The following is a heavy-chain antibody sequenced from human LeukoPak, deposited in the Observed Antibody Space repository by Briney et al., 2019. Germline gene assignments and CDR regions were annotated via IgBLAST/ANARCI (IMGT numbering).Heavy chain of an antibody. V-gene: IGHV1-2*02. CDR1: GYTFTGYY. CDR3: AREKGPTGNYYFDY. CDR2: INPNSGGT. D-gene: IGHD1-1*01. J-gene: IGHJ4*02. Sequence: GASVKVSCKASGYTFTGYYMHWVRQAPGQGLEWMGWINPNSGGTNYAQKFQGRVTMTRDTSISTAYMELSRLRSDDTAVYYCAREKGPTGNYYFDYWGQGTLVTVSS.